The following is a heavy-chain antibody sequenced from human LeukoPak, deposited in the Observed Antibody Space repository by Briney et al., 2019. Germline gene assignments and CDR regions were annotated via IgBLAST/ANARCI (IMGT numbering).Heavy chain of an antibody. V-gene: IGHV1-2*02. CDR2: INPTNGDT. D-gene: IGHD6-19*01. CDR3: ARVGSSGWYVHPTLDY. Sequence: GSVKVSCKASGYTFSDYYIHWVRQAPGQGLEWMAWINPTNGDTNYAQKFQGRVTMTRDTSISTAYMELTRLISDDTAVYYCARVGSSGWYVHPTLDYWGQGTLVTVSS. CDR1: GYTFSDYY. J-gene: IGHJ4*02.